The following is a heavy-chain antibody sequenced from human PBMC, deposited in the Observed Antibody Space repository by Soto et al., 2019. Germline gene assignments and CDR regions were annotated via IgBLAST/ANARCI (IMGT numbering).Heavy chain of an antibody. CDR2: IYPVDSDT. CDR3: ARQDGDGLFYFDY. D-gene: IGHD4-17*01. V-gene: IGHV5-51*01. J-gene: IGHJ4*02. Sequence: PGESLKISCKGSGYTFNIYLIAWVRQMPGKGLEWMGVIYPVDSDTRYSPSFQGQVTISVDKSINTAYLQWSSLQASDTAIYYCARQDGDGLFYFDYWGQGTPVTVSS. CDR1: GYTFNIYL.